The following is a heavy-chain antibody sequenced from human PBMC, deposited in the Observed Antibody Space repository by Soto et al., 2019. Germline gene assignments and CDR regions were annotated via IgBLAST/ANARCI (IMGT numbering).Heavy chain of an antibody. V-gene: IGHV3-64*01. Sequence: GGSLRLSCAASGFTFSSYAMHWVRQAPGKGLEYVSAISGNGGNTYYANSVKGRFTISRDNSKNTLYLQMGSLRAEDMAVYYCAASSGYYPYWGQGTLVTVSS. CDR3: AASSGYYPY. J-gene: IGHJ4*02. CDR1: GFTFSSYA. D-gene: IGHD3-22*01. CDR2: ISGNGGNT.